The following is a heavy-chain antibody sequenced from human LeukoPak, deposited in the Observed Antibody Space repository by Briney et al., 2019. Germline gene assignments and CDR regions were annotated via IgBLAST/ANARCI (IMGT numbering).Heavy chain of an antibody. D-gene: IGHD3-3*01. CDR3: AKSLNSYYDFWSGYSS. CDR1: GFTFSSYG. CDR2: ISGSGGST. V-gene: IGHV3-23*01. Sequence: GGSLRLSCAASGFTFSSYGMHWVRQAPGKGLEWVSAISGSGGSTYYADSVKGRFTISRDNSKNTLYLQMNSLRAEDTAVYYCAKSLNSYYDFWSGYSSWGQGTLVTVSS. J-gene: IGHJ4*02.